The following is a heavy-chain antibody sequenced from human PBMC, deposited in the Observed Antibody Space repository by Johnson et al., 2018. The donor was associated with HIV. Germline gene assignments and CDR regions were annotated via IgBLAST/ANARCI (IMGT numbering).Heavy chain of an antibody. J-gene: IGHJ3*01. CDR3: ATVWRNEGRHAFDV. CDR2: INADGRST. V-gene: IGHV3-74*02. D-gene: IGHD1-1*01. Sequence: VQLVESGGGVVQPGRSLRLSCVASGFTFSSYWMHWVRQAPGKGLEWVSRINADGRSTTYADSVKGRFTLSRDKAKNSLYLHMNSLSAEDTAVYYCATVWRNEGRHAFDVWGQGTMVTVSS. CDR1: GFTFSSYW.